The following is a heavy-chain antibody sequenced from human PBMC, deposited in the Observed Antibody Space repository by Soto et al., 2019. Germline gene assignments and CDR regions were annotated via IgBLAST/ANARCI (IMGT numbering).Heavy chain of an antibody. V-gene: IGHV3-23*01. D-gene: IGHD3-22*01. J-gene: IGHJ6*02. Sequence: GGSLRLSCAASGFTFISYAMSWVRQAPGKGLEWVSAISGSGGSTYYADSVKGRFTISRDNSKNTLYLQMNSLRAEDTAVYYCAKASTYYYDSSGYPREGYYYYGMDVWGQGTTVTVSS. CDR2: ISGSGGST. CDR1: GFTFISYA. CDR3: AKASTYYYDSSGYPREGYYYYGMDV.